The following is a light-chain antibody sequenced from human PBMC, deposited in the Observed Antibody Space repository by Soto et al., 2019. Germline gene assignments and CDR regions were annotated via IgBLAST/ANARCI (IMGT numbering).Light chain of an antibody. V-gene: IGKV1-27*01. J-gene: IGKJ4*01. Sequence: DIQMTQSPSSLSASVGDRVTITCRAGQDINIYLAWYQQKPGKVPKLLISAASTLQSGVPSRFSGSGSGTDFTLTISSLQPEDVATYYCQKYDGAPLNVGGGTKVEIK. CDR2: AAS. CDR1: QDINIY. CDR3: QKYDGAPLN.